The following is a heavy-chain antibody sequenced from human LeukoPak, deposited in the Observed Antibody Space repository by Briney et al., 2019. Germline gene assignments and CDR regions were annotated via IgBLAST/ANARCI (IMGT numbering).Heavy chain of an antibody. D-gene: IGHD2-15*01. CDR1: GFTFGSYS. J-gene: IGHJ4*02. CDR3: ATSFYCSGGSCHSY. V-gene: IGHV4-39*07. CDR2: IYYSGST. Sequence: GSLRLSCAASGFTFGSYSMNWVRQAPGKGLEWIGSIYYSGSTYYNPSLKSRVTISVDTSKNQFSLKLSSVTAADTAVYYCATSFYCSGGSCHSYWGQGTLVTVSS.